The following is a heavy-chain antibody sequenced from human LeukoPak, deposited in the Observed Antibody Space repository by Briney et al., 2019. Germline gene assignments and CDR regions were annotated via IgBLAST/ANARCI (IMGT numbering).Heavy chain of an antibody. CDR1: GGSISSSSYY. V-gene: IGHV4-39*07. D-gene: IGHD1-1*01. CDR2: IYHSGST. J-gene: IGHJ3*02. Sequence: SETLSLTCTVSGGSISSSSYYWGWIRQPPGKGLEWIGSIYHSGSTYYNPSLKSRVTISVDTSKNQFSLKLTSVTAADTAVYYCARNILARYGAFDIWGQGTMVTVSS. CDR3: ARNILARYGAFDI.